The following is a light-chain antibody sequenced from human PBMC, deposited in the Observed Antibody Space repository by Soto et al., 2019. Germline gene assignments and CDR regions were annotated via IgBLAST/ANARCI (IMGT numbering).Light chain of an antibody. J-gene: IGLJ1*01. CDR2: DVS. CDR1: SSDVGGYNY. V-gene: IGLV2-14*01. CDR3: SSYTSSSISYV. Sequence: QSVLTQPASVSGSPGQSITISCTGTSSDVGGYNYVSWYQQHPGKAPKLMIYDVSNQPSGVSNRFSGSKSGNTASLTISGLQAEDEADYYCSSYTSSSISYVFGTGTKVTVL.